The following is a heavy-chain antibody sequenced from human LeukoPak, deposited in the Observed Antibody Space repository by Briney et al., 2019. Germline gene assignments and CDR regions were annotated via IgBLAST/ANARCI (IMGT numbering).Heavy chain of an antibody. D-gene: IGHD3-22*01. CDR1: GYTFTSYG. Sequence: EASVKVSCKASGYTFTSYGISWVRQAPGQGLEWMGWISAYNGNTNYAQKLRGRVTMTTDTSTSTAYMELRSLRSDDTAVYYCARDSQNRYYYDSSGYSPLWYWGQGTLVTVSS. CDR2: ISAYNGNT. CDR3: ARDSQNRYYYDSSGYSPLWY. J-gene: IGHJ4*02. V-gene: IGHV1-18*01.